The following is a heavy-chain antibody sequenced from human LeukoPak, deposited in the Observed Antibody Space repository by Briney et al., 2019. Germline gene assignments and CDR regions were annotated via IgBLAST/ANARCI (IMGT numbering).Heavy chain of an antibody. CDR3: ATALEQTHVDTAMVEGDY. J-gene: IGHJ4*02. V-gene: IGHV3-21*01. CDR2: ISSSSSYI. CDR1: GSTFSSYS. Sequence: GGSLRLSCAASGSTFSSYSMNWVRQAPGKGLEWVSSISSSSSYIYYADSVKGRFTISRDNAKNSLYLQMNSLRAEDTAVYYCATALEQTHVDTAMVEGDYWGQGTLVTVSS. D-gene: IGHD5-18*01.